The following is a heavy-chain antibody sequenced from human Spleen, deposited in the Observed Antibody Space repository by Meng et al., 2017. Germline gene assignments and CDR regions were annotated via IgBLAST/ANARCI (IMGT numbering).Heavy chain of an antibody. Sequence: QVQLQQWGTGLLKPSETLSLTCAVYGGSFSAYYWSWIRQSPGKGLEWIGSIGHSGFTYYTPSLESRVTVSVDTSRSQFSLELTSVTAADTAVYYCVRSRAWVRTGFDPWGQGTLVTVSS. J-gene: IGHJ5*02. CDR1: GGSFSAYY. CDR3: VRSRAWVRTGFDP. CDR2: IGHSGFT. V-gene: IGHV4-34*01. D-gene: IGHD1/OR15-1a*01.